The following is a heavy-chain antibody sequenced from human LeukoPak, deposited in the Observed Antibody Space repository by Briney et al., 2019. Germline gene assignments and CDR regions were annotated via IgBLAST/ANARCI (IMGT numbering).Heavy chain of an antibody. V-gene: IGHV4-61*01. CDR1: GDSISSGNYY. J-gene: IGHJ4*02. CDR3: ARETLDGGWYHDY. D-gene: IGHD6-19*01. CDR2: IYYSGTT. Sequence: SETLSLTCTVSGDSISSGNYYWSWIRQSPGKGLEWIGYIYYSGTTTYNPSLKSRVTISIDTSKNQFSLKLSSVTTADMAVYYCARETLDGGWYHDYWGQGILVTVSS.